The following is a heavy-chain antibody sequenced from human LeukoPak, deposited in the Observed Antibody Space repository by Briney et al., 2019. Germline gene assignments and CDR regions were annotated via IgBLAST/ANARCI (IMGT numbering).Heavy chain of an antibody. CDR2: IYYSGST. J-gene: IGHJ5*02. V-gene: IGHV4-59*01. CDR3: ARDLRNWFDP. Sequence: PSETLSLTCTVSGGSISSYYWSWIRQPPGEGLGWIGYIYYSGSTNYNPSLKSRVTISVDTSKNQFSLKLSSVTAADTAVYYCARDLRNWFDPWGQGTLVTVSS. CDR1: GGSISSYY.